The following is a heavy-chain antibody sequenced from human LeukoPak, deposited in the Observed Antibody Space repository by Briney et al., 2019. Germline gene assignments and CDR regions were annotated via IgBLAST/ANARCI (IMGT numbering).Heavy chain of an antibody. V-gene: IGHV3-7*01. CDR2: IKPDGSGK. Sequence: GGTLRLSCAASGFAFSSYWMTWVRQAPGKGLEWVANIKPDGSGKNYVDSVKGRFTISRDNAKNSLYLQMKGLRFEDTAVYYCSSQPAVLDLDCWGQGTMVTVSS. CDR1: GFAFSSYW. J-gene: IGHJ4*02. D-gene: IGHD6-19*01. CDR3: SSQPAVLDLDC.